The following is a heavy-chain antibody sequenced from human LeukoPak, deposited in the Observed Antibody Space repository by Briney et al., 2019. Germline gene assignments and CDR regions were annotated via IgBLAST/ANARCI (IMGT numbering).Heavy chain of an antibody. D-gene: IGHD3-10*01. J-gene: IGHJ6*02. CDR1: GLTFSSHG. CDR3: AKPTYYYGSGSPNYYYYGMDV. CDR2: IWYDGSNK. Sequence: GGSLRLSCAASGLTFSSHGMLWVRRAPGKGLEWVALIWYDGSNKYYADSVKGRFTISRDNSKNTLYLQMNSLRAEDTAVYYCAKPTYYYGSGSPNYYYYGMDVWGQGTTVTVSS. V-gene: IGHV3-33*06.